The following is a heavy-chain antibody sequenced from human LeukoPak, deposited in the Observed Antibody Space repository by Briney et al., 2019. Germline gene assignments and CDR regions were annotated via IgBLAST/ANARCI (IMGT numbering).Heavy chain of an antibody. CDR3: ARRSSYSSSWYVHFDY. CDR2: INHSEST. J-gene: IGHJ4*02. Sequence: TSSETLSLTCAVYGGSFSGYYWSWIRQPPGKGLEWIGEINHSESTNYNPSLKSRVTISVDTSKNQFSLKLSSVTAADTAVYYCARRSSYSSSWYVHFDYWGQGTLVTVSS. D-gene: IGHD6-13*01. CDR1: GGSFSGYY. V-gene: IGHV4-34*01.